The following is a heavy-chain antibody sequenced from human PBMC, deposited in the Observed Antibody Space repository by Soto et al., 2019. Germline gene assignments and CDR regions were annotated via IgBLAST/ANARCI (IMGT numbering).Heavy chain of an antibody. J-gene: IGHJ4*02. Sequence: EVQLVESGGGLVQPGGSLRLSCAASGFTFSSYWMHWVRQAPGKGLVWVSRINSDGSSTSYADSVKGRFTISRENAKNTLYLQMNSLRAEDTAVYYCARETGGAVTTSVDYWGQGTLVTVSS. V-gene: IGHV3-74*01. CDR3: ARETGGAVTTSVDY. CDR1: GFTFSSYW. CDR2: INSDGSST. D-gene: IGHD4-17*01.